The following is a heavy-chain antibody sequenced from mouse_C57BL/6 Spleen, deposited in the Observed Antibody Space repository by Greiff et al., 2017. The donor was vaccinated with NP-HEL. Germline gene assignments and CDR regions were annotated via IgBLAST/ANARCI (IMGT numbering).Heavy chain of an antibody. CDR1: GYSITSGYY. CDR3: ARDGDYAMDY. CDR2: ISYDGSN. V-gene: IGHV3-6*01. J-gene: IGHJ4*01. Sequence: EVQRVESGPGLVNPSQSLSLPCSVTGYSITSGYYWNWIRQFPGNKLAWMGYISYDGSNNCNPSLKNRISITRDTSKNQLFLKLNSVTTEDTATYYCARDGDYAMDYWGQGTSVTVSS.